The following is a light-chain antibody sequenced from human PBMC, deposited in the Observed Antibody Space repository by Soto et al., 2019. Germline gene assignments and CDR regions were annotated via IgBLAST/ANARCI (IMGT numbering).Light chain of an antibody. J-gene: IGKJ5*01. CDR3: QQRSNWPLIT. Sequence: EIVLTQSPATLSLSLGARAPLFCRASQSVSSYLAWYQQRPGQAPRLLIYDTSNRATGIPARFSGSGSGTDFTLTISSLEPEDFAVYYCQQRSNWPLITFGQGTRLEIK. CDR1: QSVSSY. V-gene: IGKV3-11*01. CDR2: DTS.